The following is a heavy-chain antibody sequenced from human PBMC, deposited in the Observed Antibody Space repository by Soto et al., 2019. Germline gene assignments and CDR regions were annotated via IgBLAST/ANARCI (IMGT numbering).Heavy chain of an antibody. J-gene: IGHJ5*02. CDR3: AKDGGREGYFGNWFDP. Sequence: QVQLVQSGAEVKKPGSSVKVSCKASGGTFSNYAITWVRQAPGQGLEWLGRIIPIFGTRDYAQKFQGRVTITAHXXTXSAYRELSSLRSDDTAVYYCAKDGGREGYFGNWFDPWGQGTLVTVSS. CDR2: IIPIFGTR. CDR1: GGTFSNYA. D-gene: IGHD2-15*01. V-gene: IGHV1-69*15.